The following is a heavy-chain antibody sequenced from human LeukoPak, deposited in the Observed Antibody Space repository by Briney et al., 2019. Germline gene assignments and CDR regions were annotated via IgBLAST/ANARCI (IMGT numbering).Heavy chain of an antibody. CDR2: IYPGDSDT. V-gene: IGHV5-51*01. CDR3: TRLYSSSWYYYYGMDV. CDR1: GYSFTSYW. J-gene: IGHJ6*04. D-gene: IGHD6-13*01. Sequence: GESLKISCKGSGYSFTSYWIGWVRQMPGKGLEWMGIIYPGDSDTRYSPSFQGQVTISADKSISTAYLQWSSLKASDTATYYCTRLYSSSWYYYYGMDVWGKGTTVTVSS.